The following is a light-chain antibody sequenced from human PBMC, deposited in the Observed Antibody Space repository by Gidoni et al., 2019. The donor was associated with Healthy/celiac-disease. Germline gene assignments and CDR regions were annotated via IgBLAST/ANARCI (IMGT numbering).Light chain of an antibody. J-gene: IGLJ1*01. V-gene: IGLV2-11*01. Sequence: SALTPPRSVSGSPGQSVTTSGTGTSSDVGCYNYVSWYQQHPGKAPKLMIYDVSKRPSGVPDRFSGSKSGNTASLTISGLQAEDEADYYCCSYAGSYTFVFGTGTKVTVL. CDR3: CSYAGSYTFV. CDR1: SSDVGCYNY. CDR2: DVS.